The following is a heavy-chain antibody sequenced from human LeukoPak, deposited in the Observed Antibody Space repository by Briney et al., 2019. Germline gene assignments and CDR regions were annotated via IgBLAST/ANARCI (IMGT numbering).Heavy chain of an antibody. V-gene: IGHV3-30-3*01. CDR1: GFTFSSYA. J-gene: IGHJ4*02. CDR3: ARGILHGDYSY. Sequence: QAGGSLRLSCAASGFTFSSYAMHWVRQAPGKGLEWVAVISYDGSNKHYADSVKGRFTISRDNSKNTLYLQMNSLRAEDTAVYYCARGILHGDYSYWGQGTLVTVSS. CDR2: ISYDGSNK. D-gene: IGHD4-17*01.